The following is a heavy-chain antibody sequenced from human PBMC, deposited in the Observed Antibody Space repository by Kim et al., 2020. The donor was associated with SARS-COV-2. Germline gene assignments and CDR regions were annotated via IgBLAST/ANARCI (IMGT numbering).Heavy chain of an antibody. J-gene: IGHJ6*01. Sequence: GGSLRLSCAASGFTFSSYEMNWVRQAPGKGLEWVSYISSSSSTIYYADSVKGRFTISRDNAKNSLYLQMNSLRAEDTAVYYCARDRTGITIFGVVIRDPLMVVGGEGTTVTVPT. CDR1: GFTFSSYE. V-gene: IGHV3-48*03. D-gene: IGHD3-3*01. CDR2: ISSSSSTI. CDR3: ARDRTGITIFGVVIRDPLMVV.